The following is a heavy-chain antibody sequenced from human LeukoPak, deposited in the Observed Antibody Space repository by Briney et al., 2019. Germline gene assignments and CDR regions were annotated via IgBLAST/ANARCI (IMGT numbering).Heavy chain of an antibody. D-gene: IGHD2-8*01. V-gene: IGHV3-48*03. J-gene: IGHJ6*03. Sequence: GGSLRLSCAASGFTFSSYEMNWVRQAPGKGLEWVSYISSSGSTIYYANSVKGRFSISRDSSKNILYLQMNSLRAEDTAVYYCAKDRCSNGIGCYYYYMDVWGKGTTVTISS. CDR1: GFTFSSYE. CDR2: ISSSGSTI. CDR3: AKDRCSNGIGCYYYYMDV.